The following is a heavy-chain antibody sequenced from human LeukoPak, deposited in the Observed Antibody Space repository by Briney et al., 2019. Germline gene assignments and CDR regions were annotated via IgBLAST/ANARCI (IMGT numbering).Heavy chain of an antibody. CDR1: GFTFSSYG. D-gene: IGHD5-12*01. CDR3: AKRYGGYAILDY. CDR2: ISYDGSNK. J-gene: IGHJ4*02. Sequence: GGSLRPSCAASGFTFSSYGMPWVRQAPGKGLEWVAVISYDGSNKYYADSVKGRFTISRDNSKNTLYLQMNSLRAEDTAVYYCAKRYGGYAILDYWGQGTLVTVSS. V-gene: IGHV3-30*18.